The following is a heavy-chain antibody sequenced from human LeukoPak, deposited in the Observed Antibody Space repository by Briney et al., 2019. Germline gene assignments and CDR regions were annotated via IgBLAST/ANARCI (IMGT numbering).Heavy chain of an antibody. CDR1: GGSFSGYY. CDR3: ATADVGDGYNFDY. J-gene: IGHJ4*02. V-gene: IGHV4-34*01. CDR2: INHSGST. D-gene: IGHD5-12*01. Sequence: PSETLSLTCAVYGGSFSGYYWSWIRQPPGKGLEWIGEINHSGSTNYNPSLKSRVTISVDTSKNQFSLKLSSVTAADTAAYYCATADVGDGYNFDYWGQGTLVTVSS.